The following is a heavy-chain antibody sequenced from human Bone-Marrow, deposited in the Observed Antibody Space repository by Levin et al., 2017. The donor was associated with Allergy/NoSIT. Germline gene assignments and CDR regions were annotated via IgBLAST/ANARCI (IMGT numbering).Heavy chain of an antibody. CDR1: GFTFSDYY. D-gene: IGHD3-3*01. V-gene: IGHV3-11*01. CDR2: ISSSGSTI. Sequence: PGGSLRLSCAASGFTFSDYYMSWIRQAPGKGLEWVSYISSSGSTIYYADSVKGRFTISRDNAKNSLYLQMNSLRAEDTAVYYCARDGYDFWSGSRAPYYFDYWGQGTLVTVSS. J-gene: IGHJ4*02. CDR3: ARDGYDFWSGSRAPYYFDY.